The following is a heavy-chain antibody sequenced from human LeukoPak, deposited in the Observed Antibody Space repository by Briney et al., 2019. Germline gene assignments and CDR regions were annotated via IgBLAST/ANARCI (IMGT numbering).Heavy chain of an antibody. CDR3: ARMDYGSGSYFRYYFDY. CDR2: IYYSGST. V-gene: IGHV4-59*01. J-gene: IGHJ4*02. CDR1: GGSISSYY. Sequence: SETLSLTCTVSGGSISSYYWSWIRQPPGKGLEWIGYIYYSGSTNYNPSLKSRVTISVDTSKNQFSLKLSSVTAADTAVYHCARMDYGSGSYFRYYFDYWGQGTLVTVSS. D-gene: IGHD3-10*01.